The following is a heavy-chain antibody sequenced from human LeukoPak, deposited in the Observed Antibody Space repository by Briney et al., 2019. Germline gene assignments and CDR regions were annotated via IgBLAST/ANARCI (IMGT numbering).Heavy chain of an antibody. Sequence: GGSLRLSCAASGFTFSSYEMNWVRQAPGKGLEWVSYISSSGSTIYYADSVKGRFTISRDNAKNSLYLQMNSLRAEDTAVYYCARDLTFLWFGELSETAVVDYWGQGTLVTVSS. CDR3: ARDLTFLWFGELSETAVVDY. V-gene: IGHV3-48*03. CDR1: GFTFSSYE. J-gene: IGHJ4*02. D-gene: IGHD3-10*01. CDR2: ISSSGSTI.